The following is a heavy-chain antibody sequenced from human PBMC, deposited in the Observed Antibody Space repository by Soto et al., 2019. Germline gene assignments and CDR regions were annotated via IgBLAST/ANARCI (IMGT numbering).Heavy chain of an antibody. V-gene: IGHV3-43*01. Sequence: GGSLRLSCAASGFTFDDYTMHWVRQAPGKGLEWVSLISWDGGSTYYADSVKGRFTISRDNSKNSLYLQMNSLRTEDTALYYCAKDYFPAAGSRDYYGMDVWGQGTTVTVSS. D-gene: IGHD6-13*01. CDR1: GFTFDDYT. CDR3: AKDYFPAAGSRDYYGMDV. J-gene: IGHJ6*02. CDR2: ISWDGGST.